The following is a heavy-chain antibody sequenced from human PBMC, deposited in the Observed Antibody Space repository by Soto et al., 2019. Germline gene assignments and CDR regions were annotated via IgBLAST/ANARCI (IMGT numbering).Heavy chain of an antibody. J-gene: IGHJ4*02. V-gene: IGHV3-30-3*01. Sequence: GGSLRLSCAASRFTFTTYAMNWVRQAPGKGLEWVALMSSDGTNEHYADSVRGRFTVSRDNAKNSLYLQMNSLRAEDTAVYYCARGDGRHYFDYWGQGTLVTVSS. CDR2: MSSDGTNE. CDR3: ARGDGRHYFDY. D-gene: IGHD2-8*01. CDR1: RFTFTTYA.